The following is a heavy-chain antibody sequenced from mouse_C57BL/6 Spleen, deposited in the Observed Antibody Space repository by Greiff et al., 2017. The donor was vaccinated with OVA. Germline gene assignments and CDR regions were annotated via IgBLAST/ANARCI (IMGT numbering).Heavy chain of an antibody. CDR2: IDPEDGDT. CDR1: GFNIKDYY. V-gene: IGHV14-1*01. Sequence: EVQLQQSGAELVRPGASVKLSCTASGFNIKDYYMHWVKQRPEQGLEWIGRIDPEDGDTEYAPKFQGKATMTADTSSNTAYLQLSSLTSEDTAVYYCTTGYGYDNYAMDYWGQGTSVTVSS. J-gene: IGHJ4*01. CDR3: TTGYGYDNYAMDY. D-gene: IGHD2-2*01.